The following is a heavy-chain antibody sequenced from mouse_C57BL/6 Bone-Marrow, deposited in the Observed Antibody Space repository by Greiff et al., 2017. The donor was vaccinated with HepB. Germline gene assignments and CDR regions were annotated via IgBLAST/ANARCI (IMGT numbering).Heavy chain of an antibody. Sequence: LVESGAELARPGASVKLSCKASGYTFTSYGISWVKQRTGQGLEWIGEIYPRSGNTYYNEKFKGKATLTADKSSSTAYMELRSLTSEDSAVYFCAKTAQATFAYWGQGTLVTVSA. CDR3: AKTAQATFAY. CDR1: GYTFTSYG. J-gene: IGHJ3*01. D-gene: IGHD3-2*02. CDR2: IYPRSGNT. V-gene: IGHV1-81*01.